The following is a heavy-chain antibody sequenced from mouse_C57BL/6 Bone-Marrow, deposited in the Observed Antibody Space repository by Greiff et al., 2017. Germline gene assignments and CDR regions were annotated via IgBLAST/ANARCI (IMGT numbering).Heavy chain of an antibody. J-gene: IGHJ2*01. CDR3: TGGVPPCSYFDY. V-gene: IGHV6-3*01. Sequence: DVQLVESGGGLVQPGGSMKLSCVASGFTFSNYWMNWVRQSPEKGLEWVAQIRLKSDNYATHYAESVKGTFTITRDDSKSSVYLQMNNLRAEDTGIYYCTGGVPPCSYFDYWGQGTTLTVSS. CDR2: IRLKSDNYAT. CDR1: GFTFSNYW.